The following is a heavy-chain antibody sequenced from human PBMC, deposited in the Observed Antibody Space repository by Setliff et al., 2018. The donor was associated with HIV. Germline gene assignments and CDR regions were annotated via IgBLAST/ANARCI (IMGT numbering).Heavy chain of an antibody. CDR1: GYSFTSYL. CDR3: VRHVSSSAVFDP. D-gene: IGHD3-10*01. J-gene: IGHJ5*02. Sequence: GESLKISCQGFGYSFTSYLIAWVRQTPGKGLEWMGNIHPRDSDTRYSPSFQGQVTLSVDESISTAYLQWSSLKASDTAMYYCVRHVSSSAVFDPWGQGTLVTVSS. CDR2: IHPRDSDT. V-gene: IGHV5-51*01.